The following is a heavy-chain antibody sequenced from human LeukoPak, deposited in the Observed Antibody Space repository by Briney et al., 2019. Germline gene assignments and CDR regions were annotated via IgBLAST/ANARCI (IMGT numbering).Heavy chain of an antibody. CDR1: GFTFDDYA. CDR2: ISWNSGSI. D-gene: IGHD3-22*01. V-gene: IGHV3-9*01. Sequence: GGSLRLSCAASGFTFDDYAMHWVRQAPGKGLEWVSGISWNSGSIGYADSVKGRFTISRDNAKNSLYLQMNSLRAEDTALYYCAKASTYYYDSSGYLTNWGQGTLVTVSS. CDR3: AKASTYYYDSSGYLTN. J-gene: IGHJ4*02.